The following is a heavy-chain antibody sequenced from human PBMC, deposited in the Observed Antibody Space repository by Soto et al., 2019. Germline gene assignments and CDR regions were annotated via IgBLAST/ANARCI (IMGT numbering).Heavy chain of an antibody. CDR3: ARVGWGSYGPFDY. Sequence: QVQQVQSGGGVIQPGRSLRVSCAASGFTFSDSAMHWVRQAPGKGLEWVAVISYDEYNKYYADSVKGRFTISRDNSKNILYLQMDSLRAEDTAVYYCARVGWGSYGPFDYWGQGTLVTVSS. CDR1: GFTFSDSA. J-gene: IGHJ4*02. CDR2: ISYDEYNK. V-gene: IGHV3-30-3*01. D-gene: IGHD3-16*01.